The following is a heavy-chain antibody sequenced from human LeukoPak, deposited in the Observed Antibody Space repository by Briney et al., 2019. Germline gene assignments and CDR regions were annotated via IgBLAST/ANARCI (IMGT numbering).Heavy chain of an antibody. CDR1: GYTFTSYY. CDR2: INPSGGST. Sequence: ASVKVSCKASGYTFTSYYMHWVRQAPGQGLEWMGIINPSGGSTSYAQKFQGRVTMTRDTSTSTAYMELSSLRSEDTAVYYCVRPGYISSWHLQYMDVWGKGTTVTVSS. CDR3: VRPGYISSWHLQYMDV. J-gene: IGHJ6*03. V-gene: IGHV1-46*01. D-gene: IGHD6-13*01.